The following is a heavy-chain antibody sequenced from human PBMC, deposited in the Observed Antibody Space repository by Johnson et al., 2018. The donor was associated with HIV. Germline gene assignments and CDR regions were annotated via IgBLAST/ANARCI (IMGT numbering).Heavy chain of an antibody. CDR3: ATVWRNEGRHSFDV. CDR1: GFTFSSYA. V-gene: IGHV3-30-3*01. D-gene: IGHD1-1*01. CDR2: ISYDGSNK. J-gene: IGHJ3*01. Sequence: QVQLVESGGGVVQPGRSLRLSCAASGFTFSSYAMHWVRQAPGKGLEWVAVISYDGSNKYYADSVKGRFTISRDNSKNTLYLQMNSLKTEDTALYFCATVWRNEGRHSFDVWGLGTMVTVSS.